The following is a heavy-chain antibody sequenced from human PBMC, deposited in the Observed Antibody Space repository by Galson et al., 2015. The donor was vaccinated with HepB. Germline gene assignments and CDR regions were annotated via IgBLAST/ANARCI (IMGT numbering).Heavy chain of an antibody. CDR1: GFTFSHAW. Sequence: SLRLSCAASGFTFSHAWMSWVRQAPGKGLEWVGRIKSKTDGGTTDFAAPVKGRFTISRDDSKNTLYLQMNSLKTEDTAVYYCTTETLAYDFPDYWGQGTLVTVSS. D-gene: IGHD3-3*01. CDR2: IKSKTDGGTT. J-gene: IGHJ4*02. CDR3: TTETLAYDFPDY. V-gene: IGHV3-15*01.